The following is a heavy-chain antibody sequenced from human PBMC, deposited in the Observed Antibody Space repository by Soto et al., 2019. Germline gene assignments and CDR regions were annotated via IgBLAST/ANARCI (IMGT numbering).Heavy chain of an antibody. CDR3: ARFKGQQLVHYFDY. D-gene: IGHD6-13*01. CDR1: GFTFSDYY. Sequence: QVQLVESGGGLVKPGGSLRLSCAASGFTFSDYYMSWIRQAPWKGLEWVSYISTSSGYTKYADSVKGRFTISIDNSKKLLYLQMNSLRADDTAEYYCARFKGQQLVHYFDYWGLGTLVTVSS. V-gene: IGHV3-11*05. CDR2: ISTSSGYT. J-gene: IGHJ4*02.